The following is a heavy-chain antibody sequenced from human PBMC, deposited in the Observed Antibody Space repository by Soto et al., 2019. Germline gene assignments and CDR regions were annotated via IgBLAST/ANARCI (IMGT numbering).Heavy chain of an antibody. D-gene: IGHD3-16*02. Sequence: SETLSLTCTVSGGSISNYYWSWIRQPPGKGLEWIGYIYKGGSTNYSPSLKSRVTISVDTSKNQFSLKLSSVTAADTAVYYCARGPDYDFVWGSYRYMFWGQGTLVTVSS. V-gene: IGHV4-59*01. CDR2: IYKGGST. J-gene: IGHJ4*02. CDR3: ARGPDYDFVWGSYRYMF. CDR1: GGSISNYY.